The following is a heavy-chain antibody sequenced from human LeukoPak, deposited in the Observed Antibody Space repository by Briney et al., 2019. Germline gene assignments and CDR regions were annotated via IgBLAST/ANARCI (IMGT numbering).Heavy chain of an antibody. CDR3: ATGYSSEPPNWFDP. D-gene: IGHD6-25*01. J-gene: IGHJ5*02. Sequence: PSETLSLTCSVSGDSIDSVSYYWGWIRQAPGKGPEWIASIDYSGRTFYNPSLRSRVTISVDTSNNDFSLSLTSVTAADTAVYYCATGYSSEPPNWFDPWGQGTLVTVSS. CDR1: GDSIDSVSYY. V-gene: IGHV4-39*07. CDR2: IDYSGRT.